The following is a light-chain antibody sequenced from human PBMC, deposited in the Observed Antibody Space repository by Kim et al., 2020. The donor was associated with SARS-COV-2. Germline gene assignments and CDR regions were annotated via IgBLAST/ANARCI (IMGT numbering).Light chain of an antibody. CDR3: QQSYTFPWT. J-gene: IGKJ1*01. CDR2: KAS. V-gene: IGKV1-5*03. Sequence: VSVGDRINITCRASQSISIWLAWYQQKPGTAPKLLIYKASNLESGVPSRFSGSGSGTEFTLTISSLLPDDFATYYCQQSYTFPWTFGQGTKVDIK. CDR1: QSISIW.